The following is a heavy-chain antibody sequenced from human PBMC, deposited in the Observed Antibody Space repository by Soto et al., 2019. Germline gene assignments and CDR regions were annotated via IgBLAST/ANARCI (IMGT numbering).Heavy chain of an antibody. CDR1: GFTFSSYA. D-gene: IGHD2-8*01. Sequence: QPGGSLRLSCAASGFTFSSYAMHWVRQAPGKGLEWVAVISYDGSNKYYADSVKGRFTISRDNSKNTLYLQMNSLRAEDTAVYYCARDLERGTNGVCYSCFDYWGQGTLVTVSS. CDR3: ARDLERGTNGVCYSCFDY. CDR2: ISYDGSNK. J-gene: IGHJ4*02. V-gene: IGHV3-30-3*01.